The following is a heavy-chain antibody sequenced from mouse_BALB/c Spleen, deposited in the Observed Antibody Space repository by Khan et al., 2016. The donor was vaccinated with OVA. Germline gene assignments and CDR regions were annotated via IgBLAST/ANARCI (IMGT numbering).Heavy chain of an antibody. D-gene: IGHD2-3*01. V-gene: IGHV2-9*02. J-gene: IGHJ4*01. Sequence: QVQLKESGPGLVAPSQSLSITCTVSGFSLTIYCVTWIRQPPGKGLEWLGVIWAGGSTNYNSALLSRLIISKDNSKSQVFLKMNSLQSDDTAMDYCARVYDPYDDMDYWGQGTSVTVAS. CDR2: IWAGGST. CDR3: ARVYDPYDDMDY. CDR1: GFSLTIYC.